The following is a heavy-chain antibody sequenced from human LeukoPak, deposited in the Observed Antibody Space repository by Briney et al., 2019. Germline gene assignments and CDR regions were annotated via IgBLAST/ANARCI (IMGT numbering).Heavy chain of an antibody. D-gene: IGHD3-10*01. J-gene: IGHJ4*02. Sequence: GGSLRLSCAASGFIFSNYWMHWVRQAPGKGLVWVSRVNNDGSSTTYADSVKGRFTISRDNAKNTLYLQMNSLRAEDTALYYCTRSPEGRPIDYWSQGTLVTVSS. V-gene: IGHV3-74*03. CDR2: VNNDGSST. CDR1: GFIFSNYW. CDR3: TRSPEGRPIDY.